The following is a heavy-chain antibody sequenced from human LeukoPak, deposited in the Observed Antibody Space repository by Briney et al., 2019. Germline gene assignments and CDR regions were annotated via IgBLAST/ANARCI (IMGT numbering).Heavy chain of an antibody. J-gene: IGHJ4*02. V-gene: IGHV1-18*01. CDR2: MSAYNGNT. Sequence: ASVKVSCKASVYTFTSYVISGVRQGPGQRLEWMGWMSAYNGNTNYAQKLQGRVTMTTDPSTSTAYMELRRVRSGDTVVYYCARGVSGYDTIDYWGQGTLVTDSS. CDR1: VYTFTSYV. CDR3: ARGVSGYDTIDY. D-gene: IGHD5-12*01.